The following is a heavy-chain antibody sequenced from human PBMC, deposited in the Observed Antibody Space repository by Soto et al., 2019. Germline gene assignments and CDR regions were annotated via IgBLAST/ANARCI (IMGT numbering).Heavy chain of an antibody. CDR1: GFTFSSYA. D-gene: IGHD2-21*01. J-gene: IGHJ3*02. CDR2: ISGSGGST. CDR3: AKEPRLLWDACDS. Sequence: EVQLLESGGGLVQPGGSLRLSCAASGFTFSSYAMSWVRQAPGKGLEWVSAISGSGGSTYYADSVKGRFTISGDNSKNTRDLQRNSLRAEDTAGYYCAKEPRLLWDACDSWGQGTMVTVSS. V-gene: IGHV3-23*01.